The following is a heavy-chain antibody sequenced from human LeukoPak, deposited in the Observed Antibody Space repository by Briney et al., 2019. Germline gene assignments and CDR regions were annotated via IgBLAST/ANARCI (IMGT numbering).Heavy chain of an antibody. Sequence: GGSLRLSCAASGFTFDDYGMRWVRQAPGKGLEWVSGINWKGGSTDYADSVEGRFTLSRGHAKKSLYLQMNSLTLAATALYSSLNDLKRIAAVQPPECDYRGQGTLVTVSS. CDR3: LNDLKRIAAVQPPECDY. J-gene: IGHJ4*02. CDR2: INWKGGST. D-gene: IGHD6-13*01. V-gene: IGHV3-20*04. CDR1: GFTFDDYG.